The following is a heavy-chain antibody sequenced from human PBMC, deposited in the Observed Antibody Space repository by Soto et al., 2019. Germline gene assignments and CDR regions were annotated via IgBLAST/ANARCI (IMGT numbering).Heavy chain of an antibody. CDR1: GGTFSSYA. D-gene: IGHD2-15*01. CDR3: SRETRNCSGGSCYFLPGIDY. V-gene: IGHV1-69*12. CDR2: IIPIFGTA. Sequence: QVQLVQSGAEVKKPGSSVKVSCKASGGTFSSYAISWVRQAPGQGLEWMGGIIPIFGTANYAQKFQGRVKSTADESTSTAYKELSSLRTEDTALYYCSRETRNCSGGSCYFLPGIDYWGQGTLGTVSS. J-gene: IGHJ4*02.